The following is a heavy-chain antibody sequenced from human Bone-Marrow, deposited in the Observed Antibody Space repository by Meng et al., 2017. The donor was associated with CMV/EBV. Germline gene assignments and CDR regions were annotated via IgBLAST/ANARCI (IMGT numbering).Heavy chain of an antibody. V-gene: IGHV1-2*02. J-gene: IGHJ4*02. CDR1: GYTFTDYY. CDR3: ARGYCSSTGCYPDY. D-gene: IGHD2-2*01. CDR2: MNPNNGDT. Sequence: ASVKVSCKASGYTFTDYYLHWVRQAPGQGLEWMAWMNPNNGDTNYAQKFQARVTMTRDTSIRMVYMELSSLRSDDTAVYYCARGYCSSTGCYPDYWGQGTVVTVSS.